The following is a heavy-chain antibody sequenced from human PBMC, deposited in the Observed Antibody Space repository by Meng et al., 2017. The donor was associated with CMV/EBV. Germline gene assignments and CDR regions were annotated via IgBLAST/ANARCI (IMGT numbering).Heavy chain of an antibody. CDR2: ISSSSSTI. D-gene: IGHD3-3*01. Sequence: GESLKISCAASGFTFSNAWMSWVRQAPGKGLEWVSYISSSSSTIYYADSVKGRFTISRDNAKNSLYLQMNSLRAEDTAVYYCASFTIFGVVKDGMDVWGQGTTVTVSS. V-gene: IGHV3-48*04. CDR3: ASFTIFGVVKDGMDV. J-gene: IGHJ6*02. CDR1: GFTFSNAW.